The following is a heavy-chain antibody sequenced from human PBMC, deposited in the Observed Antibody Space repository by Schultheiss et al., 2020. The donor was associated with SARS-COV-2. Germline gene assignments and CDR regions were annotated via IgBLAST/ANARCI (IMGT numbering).Heavy chain of an antibody. Sequence: GGSLRLSCTASGFTFSSYSMNWVRQAPGKGLEWVANIKQDGSEKYYVDSVKGRFTISRDNAKNSLYLQMNSLRAEDTAVYYCAAGVCSSTSCLDYWGQGTLVTVSS. CDR3: AAGVCSSTSCLDY. J-gene: IGHJ4*02. D-gene: IGHD2-2*01. CDR1: GFTFSSYS. V-gene: IGHV3-7*03. CDR2: IKQDGSEK.